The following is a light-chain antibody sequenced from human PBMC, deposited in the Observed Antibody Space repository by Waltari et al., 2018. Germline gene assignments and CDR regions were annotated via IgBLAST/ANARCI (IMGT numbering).Light chain of an antibody. Sequence: QSVLTQPPSVSGAPGQRVTISCTGSSPNIGAGYDVHWYQQLPGTAPKLLMYDNTNRPSGVPDRFSGSKSGTSTSLAITGLQAEDEADYYCQSYDSSLSGVVFGGGTKLTVL. CDR1: SPNIGAGYD. V-gene: IGLV1-40*01. CDR3: QSYDSSLSGVV. J-gene: IGLJ2*01. CDR2: DNT.